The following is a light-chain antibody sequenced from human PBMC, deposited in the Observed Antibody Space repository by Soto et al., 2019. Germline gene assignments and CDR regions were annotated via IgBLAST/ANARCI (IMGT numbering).Light chain of an antibody. V-gene: IGKV1-5*01. J-gene: IGKJ4*01. Sequence: DIQMTQSPSTLSASVGDRVTITCRASQSISSWLAWYQQKPGKAPKLLIYDASSLESGVPSRFSGSGSGTEFTLNISSLQPDDFATYYCQQYNSYSGLTFGGGTKVEIK. CDR1: QSISSW. CDR3: QQYNSYSGLT. CDR2: DAS.